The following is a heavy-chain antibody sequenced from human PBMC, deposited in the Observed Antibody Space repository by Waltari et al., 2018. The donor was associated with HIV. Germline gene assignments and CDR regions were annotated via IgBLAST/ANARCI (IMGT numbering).Heavy chain of an antibody. CDR3: ARRPRMAAFYLYYGMDV. D-gene: IGHD2-8*01. J-gene: IGHJ6*02. V-gene: IGHV4-39*01. CDR2: IYYTGTT. Sequence: QLQLQQSGPGLVKPSETLSLTCTVSGGSVINSDYSRAFIRQSPGKGLEWIGNIYYTGTTFYNPALESRVTMSADLSRNQFSLRLNSVTAADTAIYYCARRPRMAAFYLYYGMDVWGQGTTVTVSS. CDR1: GGSVINSDYS.